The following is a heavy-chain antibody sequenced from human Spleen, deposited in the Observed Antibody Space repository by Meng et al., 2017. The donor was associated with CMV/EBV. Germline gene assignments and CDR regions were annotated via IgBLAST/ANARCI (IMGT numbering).Heavy chain of an antibody. CDR3: ARNGDAYSFDI. CDR2: VTYSGST. CDR1: GASISSFY. V-gene: IGHV4-59*01. Sequence: SETLSLTCAVSGASISSFYWSWIRQPPGEGPEWIGYVTYSGSTNYNPSLKSRVTISLDTSKNQFSLKLSSVTATDTAVYYCARNGDAYSFDIWGQGTMVTVSS. D-gene: IGHD7-27*01. J-gene: IGHJ3*02.